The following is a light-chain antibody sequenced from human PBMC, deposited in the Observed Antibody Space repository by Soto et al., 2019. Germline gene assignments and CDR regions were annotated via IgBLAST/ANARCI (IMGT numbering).Light chain of an antibody. CDR2: DAS. V-gene: IGKV1-5*01. CDR1: QSISNW. CDR3: QQHNGY. J-gene: IGKJ1*01. Sequence: DMQMTQSPSTLSASVGDRVTITCRASQSISNWLAWYQQRPGKAPKLLIYDASSLESGVPSRFSGSGSGTEFTLTISSLQPDDFAIYYCQQHNGYFGQGTKVDIK.